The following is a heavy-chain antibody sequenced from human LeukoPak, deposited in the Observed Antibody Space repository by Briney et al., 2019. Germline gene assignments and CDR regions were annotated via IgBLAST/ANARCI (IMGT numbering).Heavy chain of an antibody. CDR3: AKDIRIAARTDYYYYYMDV. CDR1: GFTFSSYA. CDR2: ISGSGGST. J-gene: IGHJ6*03. D-gene: IGHD6-6*01. V-gene: IGHV3-23*01. Sequence: SGGSLRLSCAASGFTFSSYAMSWVRQAPGKGLEWVSAISGSGGSTYYADSVKGRFTISRDNSKNTLYLQMNSLRAEDTAVYYCAKDIRIAARTDYYYYYMDVWGKGTTVTVSS.